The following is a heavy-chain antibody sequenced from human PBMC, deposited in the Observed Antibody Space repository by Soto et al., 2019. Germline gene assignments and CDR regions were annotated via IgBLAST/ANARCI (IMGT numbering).Heavy chain of an antibody. CDR3: ARDIPMVRGPGAFDI. Sequence: SETLSLTCAVSCGSISSSNWWSWVRQPPGKGLEWIGEIYHSGSTNYNLSLKSRVTISVDTSKNQFSLKLSSVTAADTAVYYCARDIPMVRGPGAFDIWGQGTMVTVS. D-gene: IGHD3-10*01. CDR1: CGSISSSNW. J-gene: IGHJ3*02. CDR2: IYHSGST. V-gene: IGHV4-4*02.